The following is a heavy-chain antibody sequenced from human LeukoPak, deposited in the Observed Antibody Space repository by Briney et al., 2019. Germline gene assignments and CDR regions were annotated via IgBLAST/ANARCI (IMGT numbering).Heavy chain of an antibody. CDR2: INPNSGGT. CDR1: GYTFTGYY. D-gene: IGHD6-6*01. V-gene: IGHV1-2*02. J-gene: IGHJ4*02. Sequence: SXXVSCKASGYTFTGYYMHWVRQAPGQGLEWMGWINPNSGGTNYAQKFQGRVTMTRDTSISTAYMELSRLRSDDTAVYYCARDPGSSSSPFDYWGQGTLVTVSS. CDR3: ARDPGSSSSPFDY.